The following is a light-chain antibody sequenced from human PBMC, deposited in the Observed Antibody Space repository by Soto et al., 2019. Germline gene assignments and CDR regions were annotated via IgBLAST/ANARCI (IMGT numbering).Light chain of an antibody. CDR3: QQYYSPPWT. V-gene: IGKV4-1*01. Sequence: IVMALSLESLAVSLGERATINCKSSQSVLFSSNNKNYLAWYQQKPGQSPKLLIYWASTRESGVPDRFSGSGSGTDFTLTISSLQAADVAVYFCQQYYSPPWTFGPGTKVDIK. CDR2: WAS. J-gene: IGKJ1*01. CDR1: QSVLFSSNNKNY.